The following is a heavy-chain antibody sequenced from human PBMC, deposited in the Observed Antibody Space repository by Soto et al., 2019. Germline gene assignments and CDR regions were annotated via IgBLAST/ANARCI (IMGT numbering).Heavy chain of an antibody. J-gene: IGHJ4*02. CDR1: GGSISSGDFY. CDR2: IYYSGST. CDR3: ARADDSSDRFDY. D-gene: IGHD4-17*01. V-gene: IGHV4-30-4*01. Sequence: SETLSLTCTVSGGSISSGDFYWSWTRQPPGKGLELIGNIYYSGSTYYNPSLRSRAIMSVDTSQNQFSLKLSSLTAADTAVYFCARADDSSDRFDYWGQGALVTVSS.